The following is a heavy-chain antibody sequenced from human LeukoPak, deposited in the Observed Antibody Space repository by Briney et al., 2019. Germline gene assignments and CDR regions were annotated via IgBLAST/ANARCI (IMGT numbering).Heavy chain of an antibody. CDR2: IYYSGST. CDR3: ARDYQGGYGDKTVDY. J-gene: IGHJ4*02. D-gene: IGHD5-18*01. Sequence: SETLSLTCTVSGVSISSNTYYWGWIRQPPGKGLEWIGSIYYSGSTYYNPSLKSRVTISVDTSKNQFSLKLSSVTAADTAVYYCARDYQGGYGDKTVDYWGQGTLVTVSS. CDR1: GVSISSNTYY. V-gene: IGHV4-39*07.